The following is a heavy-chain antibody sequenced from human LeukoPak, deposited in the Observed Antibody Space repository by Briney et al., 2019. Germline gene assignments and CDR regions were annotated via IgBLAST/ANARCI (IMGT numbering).Heavy chain of an antibody. CDR3: ARDGGGSDY. CDR1: GFTFSSYS. V-gene: IGHV3-48*01. D-gene: IGHD3-16*01. CDR2: ISSSSTI. J-gene: IGHJ4*02. Sequence: TGGSLRLSCAASGFTFSSYSMNWVRQAPGKGLEWVSYISSSSTIYYADSVKGRFTISRDNSKNTLYLQMDSLRAEDTAVYYCARDGGGSDYWGQGTLVTVSS.